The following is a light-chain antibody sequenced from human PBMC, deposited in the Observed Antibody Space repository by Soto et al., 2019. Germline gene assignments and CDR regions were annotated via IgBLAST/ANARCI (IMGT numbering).Light chain of an antibody. CDR1: QSISSW. CDR2: DAS. J-gene: IGKJ1*01. CDR3: QQYNSYSET. Sequence: DIQMTQSPSTLSASVGDRFTITCRASQSISSWLAWYQQKPGKAPKLLIYDASSLESGVPSRFSGSGSGTEFTLTISSLQPDDFAPYYCQQYNSYSETFGQGTKVDI. V-gene: IGKV1-5*01.